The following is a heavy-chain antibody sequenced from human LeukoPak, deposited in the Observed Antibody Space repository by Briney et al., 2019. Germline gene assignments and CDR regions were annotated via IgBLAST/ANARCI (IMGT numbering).Heavy chain of an antibody. J-gene: IGHJ4*02. CDR3: ARDQQQYYYDSSGYGY. Sequence: GGSLRLSCAASGFTFSSYAMSWVRQAPGKGLEWVSAISGSGGNTYFADSVKGRFTISRDNAKNSLYLQMNSLRAEDTAVYYCARDQQQYYYDSSGYGYWGQGTLVTVSS. V-gene: IGHV3-23*01. CDR1: GFTFSSYA. D-gene: IGHD3-22*01. CDR2: ISGSGGNT.